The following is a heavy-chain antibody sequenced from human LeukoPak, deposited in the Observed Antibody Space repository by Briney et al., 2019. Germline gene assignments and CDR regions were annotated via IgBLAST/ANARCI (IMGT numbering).Heavy chain of an antibody. D-gene: IGHD6-19*01. CDR3: ARGTYDSSGWYEGHFDY. CDR2: IGTAGDT. V-gene: IGHV3-13*01. CDR1: GFTFSSYD. J-gene: IGHJ4*02. Sequence: PGGSLRPSCAASGFTFSSYDMHWDRQATGKGLEWVSAIGTAGDTYYPGSVKGRFTISRENAKNSLYLQMNSLRAGDTAVYYCARGTYDSSGWYEGHFDYWGQGTLVTVSS.